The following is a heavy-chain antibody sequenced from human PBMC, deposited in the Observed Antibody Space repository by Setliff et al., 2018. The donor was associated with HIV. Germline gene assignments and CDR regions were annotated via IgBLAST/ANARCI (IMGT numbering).Heavy chain of an antibody. CDR3: AGQYGDYALGS. D-gene: IGHD4-17*01. V-gene: IGHV4-59*08. Sequence: SETLSLTCTVSGGSISSYSWSWIRQPPGKGLEWIGYIYYSGSTKYNPSLKSRVTISVDTSKKQFSLRLSSVTAADTAVYYCAGQYGDYALGSWGQGTLVTVSS. CDR1: GGSISSYS. CDR2: IYYSGST. J-gene: IGHJ5*01.